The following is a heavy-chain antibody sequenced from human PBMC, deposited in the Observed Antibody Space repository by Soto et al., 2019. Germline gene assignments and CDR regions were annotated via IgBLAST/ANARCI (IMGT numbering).Heavy chain of an antibody. CDR2: ISSSSSTI. D-gene: IGHD6-13*01. V-gene: IGHV3-48*01. CDR3: ARQPERIAEIGWFDP. Sequence: EVQLVESGGGLVQPGGSLRLSCAASGFTFSSYSMNWVRQAPGKGLEWVSYISSSSSTIYYADSVKGRFTISRDNAKNSLYLPMNSLRAEDTAVYYCARQPERIAEIGWFDPWGQGTLVTVSS. CDR1: GFTFSSYS. J-gene: IGHJ5*02.